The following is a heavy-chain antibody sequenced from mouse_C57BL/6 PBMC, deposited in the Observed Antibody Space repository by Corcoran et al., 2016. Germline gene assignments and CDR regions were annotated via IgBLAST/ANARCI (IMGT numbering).Heavy chain of an antibody. D-gene: IGHD1-1*02. CDR1: GYTFTDYY. Sequence: EVQLQQSGPELVKPGASVKISCKASGYTFTDYYMKWVKPSHGKSLEWIGDINPNNGGTSYNQKFKGKATLTVDQSSSTAYMELRSLTSEDSAVYYCARRWAYGYWGQGTTLTVSS. CDR3: ARRWAYGY. J-gene: IGHJ2*01. CDR2: INPNNGGT. V-gene: IGHV1-26*01.